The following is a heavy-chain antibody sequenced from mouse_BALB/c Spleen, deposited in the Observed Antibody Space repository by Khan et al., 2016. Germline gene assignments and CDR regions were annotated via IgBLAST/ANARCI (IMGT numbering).Heavy chain of an antibody. D-gene: IGHD2-13*01. CDR1: EYTFTNYG. J-gene: IGHJ4*01. CDR3: ARTGDYPDYAMDY. V-gene: IGHV9-3*02. Sequence: VQLVQSGPELKKPGETVKISCKASEYTFTNYGMNWVKQAPGKGLKWMGWINTNTGEPTYAEEFKGRFAFSLEASAGTAYLQINNLKNEDSATYFCARTGDYPDYAMDYWGQGTSVTVSS. CDR2: INTNTGEP.